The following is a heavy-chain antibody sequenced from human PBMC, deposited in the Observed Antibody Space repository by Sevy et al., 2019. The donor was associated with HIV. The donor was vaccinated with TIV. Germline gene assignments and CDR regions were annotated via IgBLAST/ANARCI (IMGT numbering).Heavy chain of an antibody. J-gene: IGHJ3*02. CDR3: ARASIVVVPAATDAFDI. CDR1: GYTFTGYY. Sequence: ASVKVSCKASGYTFTGYYMHWVRQAPGQGLEWMGWINPNSGGTNYAQKFQGRVTMTRDTSISTAYMELSRLRSDDTAVYYCARASIVVVPAATDAFDIWGQGTIVTVSS. CDR2: INPNSGGT. D-gene: IGHD2-2*01. V-gene: IGHV1-2*02.